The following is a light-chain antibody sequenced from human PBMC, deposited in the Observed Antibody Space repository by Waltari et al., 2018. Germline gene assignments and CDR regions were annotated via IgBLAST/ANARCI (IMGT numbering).Light chain of an antibody. CDR3: QQHDNLPIT. CDR1: RYITKY. Sequence: DVQMTQSPSPLSASVGDRVTLTCQASRYITKYLNWYQPKPGKAPKLLIYDASNLETGVPTRFSGSGSGTDFTFTISSLQPEDVATYYCQQHDNLPITFGRGTRLEIK. J-gene: IGKJ5*01. CDR2: DAS. V-gene: IGKV1-33*01.